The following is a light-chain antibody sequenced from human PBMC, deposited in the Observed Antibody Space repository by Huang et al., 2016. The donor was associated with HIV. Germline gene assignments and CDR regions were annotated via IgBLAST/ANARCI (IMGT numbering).Light chain of an antibody. CDR2: GAS. V-gene: IGKV3-15*01. J-gene: IGKJ2*01. Sequence: EIVMTQSPATLSVFPGERATLSCRASQSVSTNLAWYQQKPGQVPRLLIYGASTRATGFPARFSGSGSGTEFTLTISSLQSEDFAVYFCQQYNNWPYTFGQGTNLEIK. CDR3: QQYNNWPYT. CDR1: QSVSTN.